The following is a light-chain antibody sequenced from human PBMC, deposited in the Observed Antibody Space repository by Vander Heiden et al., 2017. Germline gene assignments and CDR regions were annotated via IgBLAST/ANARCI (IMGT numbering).Light chain of an antibody. J-gene: IGKJ4*02. CDR3: QQDYNLPKT. CDR2: GAS. Sequence: EIVMTQSPAPLSLSPGERATLSCRASQSVSSSYLSWYQQKPGQAPRLLIYGASTRATGIPARFSGSGSGTDFTLTISSLQPEDFAVYYCQQDYNLPKTFGGGTKVEIK. V-gene: IGKV3D-7*01. CDR1: QSVSSSY.